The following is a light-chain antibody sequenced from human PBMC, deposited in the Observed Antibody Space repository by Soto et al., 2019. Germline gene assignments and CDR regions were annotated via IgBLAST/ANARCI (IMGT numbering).Light chain of an antibody. Sequence: DIQMTQSPSTLPASVGDRVTITCRASQSISNWLAWYQQKPGTAPTLLIYDASSLKSGVPSRFSGSGSGTDFTLTISSLQPDDFATYYCQQYHTYSSITFGQGTRLEIK. CDR1: QSISNW. J-gene: IGKJ5*01. CDR2: DAS. CDR3: QQYHTYSSIT. V-gene: IGKV1-5*01.